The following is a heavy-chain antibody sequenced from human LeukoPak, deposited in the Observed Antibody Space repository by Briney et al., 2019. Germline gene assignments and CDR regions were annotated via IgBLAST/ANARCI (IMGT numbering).Heavy chain of an antibody. CDR3: ARDRSGGDYNFDY. V-gene: IGHV3-30-3*01. D-gene: IGHD2-21*02. J-gene: IGHJ4*02. CDR1: GFTFSSYA. CDR2: ISYDGSNK. Sequence: PGGSLRLSCAASGFTFSSYAMHWVRQAPGKGLEWVAVISYDGSNKYYADSVKGRFTISRDNSKNTLYLQMNSLRAEDTAVYYCARDRSGGDYNFDYWGQGTLVTVSS.